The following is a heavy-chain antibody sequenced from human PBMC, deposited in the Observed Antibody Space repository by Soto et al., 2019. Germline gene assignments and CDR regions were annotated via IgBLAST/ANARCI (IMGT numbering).Heavy chain of an antibody. Sequence: EVQLLESGGGLAQPGGSLRLSCAASGFSIDSYAMNWVRQAPGKGLEWISMIRNSGESTYYAESVKGRFTISRDSSNNTLYLQMNSLRVEDTAVFDCAKDRVHNSGYPILEQWGQGTLVTVSS. V-gene: IGHV3-23*01. J-gene: IGHJ1*01. CDR2: IRNSGEST. CDR1: GFSIDSYA. CDR3: AKDRVHNSGYPILEQ. D-gene: IGHD3-22*01.